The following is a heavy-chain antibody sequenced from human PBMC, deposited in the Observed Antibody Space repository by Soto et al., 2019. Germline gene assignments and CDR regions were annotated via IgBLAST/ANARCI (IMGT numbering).Heavy chain of an antibody. J-gene: IGHJ4*02. D-gene: IGHD5-18*01. CDR3: ATYERGNSYGYSDY. CDR2: IYPGDSDT. Sequence: ESLTISWTGSGYSFTRYWIGWVRQMPGKGLEWMGIIYPGDSDTRYSPSFQGQVTISADKSISTAYLQWSSLKASDTAMYYCATYERGNSYGYSDYWGQGTLVTVSS. V-gene: IGHV5-51*01. CDR1: GYSFTRYW.